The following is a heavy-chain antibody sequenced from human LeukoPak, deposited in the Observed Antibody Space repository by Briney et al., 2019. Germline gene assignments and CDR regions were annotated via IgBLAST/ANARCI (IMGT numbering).Heavy chain of an antibody. CDR3: ARAIEDYFDY. V-gene: IGHV1-46*01. J-gene: IGHJ4*02. Sequence: GASVKASCKASGYTFTNYFMHWVRQAPGQGLEWMGIINPSGGSTTYAQKFQGRVTMTRDTSTSTAYMELRSLRSDDTAVYYCARAIEDYFDYWGQGTLVTVSS. CDR2: INPSGGST. CDR1: GYTFTNYF.